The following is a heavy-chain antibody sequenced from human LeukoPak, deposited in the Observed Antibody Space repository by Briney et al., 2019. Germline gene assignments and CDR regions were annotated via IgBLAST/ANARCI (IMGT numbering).Heavy chain of an antibody. CDR1: GFTFSSYA. V-gene: IGHV3-23*01. J-gene: IGHJ4*02. D-gene: IGHD6-13*01. CDR2: ISGNGGYT. Sequence: GGSLRLSCAPSGFTFSSYAMSWVRQAPGKGLEWVSGISGNGGYTYYADSVKGRFTVSRDNSKNALYLQMNSLRAEDTAVYYCAKAPYYSSSWYFFDYWGQGTLVTVSS. CDR3: AKAPYYSSSWYFFDY.